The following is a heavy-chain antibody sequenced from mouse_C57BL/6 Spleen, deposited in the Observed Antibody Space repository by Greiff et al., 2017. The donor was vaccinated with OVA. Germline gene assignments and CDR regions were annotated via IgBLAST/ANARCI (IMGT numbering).Heavy chain of an antibody. Sequence: VKLQQPGAELVMPGASVKLSCKASGYTFTSYWMHWVKQRPGQGLAWIGEIDPSDSYTNYNQKFKGKSTLTVDKSSSTAYMQLSSLTSEDSAVYYCARGGLDYWGQGTTLTVSS. J-gene: IGHJ2*01. CDR1: GYTFTSYW. V-gene: IGHV1-69*01. CDR3: ARGGLDY. CDR2: IDPSDSYT.